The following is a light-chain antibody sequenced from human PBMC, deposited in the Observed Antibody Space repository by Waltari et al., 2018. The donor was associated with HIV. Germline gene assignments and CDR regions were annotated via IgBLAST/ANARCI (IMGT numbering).Light chain of an antibody. CDR3: QQYEKWPPLT. CDR1: QSVGNN. J-gene: IGKJ4*02. V-gene: IGKV3-15*01. Sequence: EIVMTQSPVTLSASLGERVTLSCRASQSVGNNLSWYRQRPGQAPGVLIYSVSTRAAGVPARFRGSGSGTDFTLTISCLQSEDYAVYFCQQYEKWPPLTVGGGTKVGIK. CDR2: SVS.